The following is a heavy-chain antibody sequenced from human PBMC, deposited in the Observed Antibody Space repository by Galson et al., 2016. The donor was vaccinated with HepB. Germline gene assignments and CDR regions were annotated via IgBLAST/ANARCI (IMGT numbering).Heavy chain of an antibody. CDR2: IFSGGTT. V-gene: IGHV3-66*02. D-gene: IGHD5-24*01. Sequence: SLRLSCAASGFTVGNTYMAWVRHFLGKGLESVAVIFSGGTTFYADSAQGRFTISRDDSKNTLYLQMRSLRPEDTALYYCARDSGYNEHGGFDNWGQGTLVTVSS. CDR1: GFTVGNTY. J-gene: IGHJ4*02. CDR3: ARDSGYNEHGGFDN.